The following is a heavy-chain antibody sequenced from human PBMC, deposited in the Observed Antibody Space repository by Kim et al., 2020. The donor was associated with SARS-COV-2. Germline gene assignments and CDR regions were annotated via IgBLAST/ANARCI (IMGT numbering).Heavy chain of an antibody. CDR3: HVSPATGTLYYFDY. Sequence: SETLSLTCTVSGGSISTSSYYWGWIRQPPGKGLEWIGSIYYSGSTYYNPSLKSRVTISVDTSKNQFSLQLSSVTAADTAVYARHVSPATGTLYYFDYWGQGTLFTVSS. J-gene: IGHJ4*02. D-gene: IGHD1-1*01. V-gene: IGHV4-39*01. CDR2: IYYSGST. CDR1: GGSISTSSYY.